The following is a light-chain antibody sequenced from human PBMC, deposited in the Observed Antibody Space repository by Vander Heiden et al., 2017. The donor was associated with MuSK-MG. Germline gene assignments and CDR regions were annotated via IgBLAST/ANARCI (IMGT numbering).Light chain of an antibody. CDR3: SSYTSSSTL. J-gene: IGLJ2*01. V-gene: IGLV2-14*03. CDR1: TSDVGGYNY. Sequence: QSALTQPASVSGSPGQSITIPCPGTTSDVGGYNYVSWYQQHQGKAPKLMIYDDSNRPSGVSNRFSGSKSGNTASLTISGLQAEDEADYYCSSYTSSSTLFGGGTKLTVL. CDR2: DDS.